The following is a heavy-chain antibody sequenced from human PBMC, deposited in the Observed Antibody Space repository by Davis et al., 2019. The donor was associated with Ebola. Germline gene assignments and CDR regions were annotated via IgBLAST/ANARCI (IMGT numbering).Heavy chain of an antibody. Sequence: AASVKVSCKASGGTFSSSAISWVRQAPGQGLEWMGWISAYNGNTNYAQKLQGRVTMTTDTSTSTAYMELRSLRSDDTAVYYCARHGGGSGYDYWGQGTLVTVSS. D-gene: IGHD5-12*01. CDR3: ARHGGGSGYDY. J-gene: IGHJ4*02. CDR1: GGTFSSSA. CDR2: ISAYNGNT. V-gene: IGHV1-18*01.